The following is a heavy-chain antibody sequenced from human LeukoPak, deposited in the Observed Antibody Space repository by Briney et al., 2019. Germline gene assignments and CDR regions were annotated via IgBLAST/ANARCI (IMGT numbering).Heavy chain of an antibody. D-gene: IGHD3-22*01. CDR1: GYTFTSYY. CDR3: ARPMVVEDAFDI. V-gene: IGHV1-2*02. J-gene: IGHJ3*02. Sequence: ASLRFSCEASGYTFTSYYMHWARQAPGQGHEWTGWINPNSGGTNYAQKFQGRVTMTRDTSISTAYMELSRLRSDDTAVYYCARPMVVEDAFDIWGQGTMVTVSS. CDR2: INPNSGGT.